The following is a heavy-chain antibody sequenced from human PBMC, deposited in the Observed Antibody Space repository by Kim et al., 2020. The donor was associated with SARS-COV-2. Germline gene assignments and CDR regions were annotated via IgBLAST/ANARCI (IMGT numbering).Heavy chain of an antibody. D-gene: IGHD4-17*01. CDR2: ISSNGGST. J-gene: IGHJ4*02. V-gene: IGHV3-64*01. CDR3: AREGADYGDFDY. CDR1: GFTFSSYA. Sequence: GGSLRLSCAASGFTFSSYAMHWVRQAPGKGLEYVSAISSNGGSTYYANSVKGRFTISRDNSKNTLYLQMGSLRAEDMAVYYCAREGADYGDFDYWGQGTL.